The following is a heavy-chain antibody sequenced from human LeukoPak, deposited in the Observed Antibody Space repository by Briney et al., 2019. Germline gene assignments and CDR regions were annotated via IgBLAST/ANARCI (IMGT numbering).Heavy chain of an antibody. CDR1: GYTFTSYA. J-gene: IGHJ4*02. CDR2: IYPRDGST. V-gene: IGHV1-46*01. CDR3: ARDQEAFDY. Sequence: ASVKVSCKPSGYTFTSYAMSWVRQAPGQGLEWMGMIYPRDGSTSYAQKFQGRVTVTRDTSTSTVHMELSGLRSEDTAVYYCARDQEAFDYWGQGTLVTVSS.